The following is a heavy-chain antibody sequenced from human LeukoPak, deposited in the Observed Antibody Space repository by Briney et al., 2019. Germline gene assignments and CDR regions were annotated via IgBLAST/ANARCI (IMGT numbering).Heavy chain of an antibody. D-gene: IGHD3-10*01. V-gene: IGHV4-34*01. CDR2: INQSGST. Sequence: PSETLSLTCAVYGGSFSGYYGSWIRQSPGKGLEWIGEINQSGSTNHNPSLKSRVTISVDTSKSQFSLKVSPVTAADTAVYYCARGYGSGFAYWGQGTLVTVSS. CDR3: ARGYGSGFAY. CDR1: GGSFSGYY. J-gene: IGHJ4*02.